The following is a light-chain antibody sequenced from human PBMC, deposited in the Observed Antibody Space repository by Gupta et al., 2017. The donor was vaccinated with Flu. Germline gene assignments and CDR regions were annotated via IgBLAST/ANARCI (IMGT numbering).Light chain of an antibody. CDR1: QSVLYSSNNKNY. CDR3: QQYYSTPLT. CDR2: WAS. Sequence: NCKSSQSVLYSSNNKNYLAWYQQKAGQPPKLLIYWASTRESGVPKRFSGTGSGTDFTLTISSLQAEDVAVYYCQQYYSTPLTFGGGTKVEIK. V-gene: IGKV4-1*01. J-gene: IGKJ4*01.